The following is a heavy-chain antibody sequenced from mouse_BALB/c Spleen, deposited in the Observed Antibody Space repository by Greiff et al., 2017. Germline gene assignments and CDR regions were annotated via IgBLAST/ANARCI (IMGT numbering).Heavy chain of an antibody. CDR1: GFTFSDYY. D-gene: IGHD2-10*01. V-gene: IGHV5-4*02. CDR3: ASPLPDGYAMDY. J-gene: IGHJ4*01. Sequence: EVHLVESGGGLVKPGGSLKLSCAASGFTFSDYYMYWVRQTPEKRLEWVATISDGGSYTYYPDSVKGRFTISRDNAKNNLYLQMSSLKSEDTAMYYCASPLPDGYAMDYWGQGTSVTVSS. CDR2: ISDGGSYT.